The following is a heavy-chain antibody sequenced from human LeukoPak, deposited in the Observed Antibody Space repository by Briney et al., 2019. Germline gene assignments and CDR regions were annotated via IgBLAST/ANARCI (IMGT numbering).Heavy chain of an antibody. CDR1: GFTFSVYS. J-gene: IGHJ4*02. D-gene: IGHD6-19*01. Sequence: GGSRRLSCAASGFTFSVYSLNWVRQAPGKGMEWVSSITSSSSYIYYADSVKGRFTISRDNAKTSLYLQMNSLRADDTAVYYCARGSSGWTSPFDYWGQGTLVTVSS. V-gene: IGHV3-21*01. CDR3: ARGSSGWTSPFDY. CDR2: ITSSSSYI.